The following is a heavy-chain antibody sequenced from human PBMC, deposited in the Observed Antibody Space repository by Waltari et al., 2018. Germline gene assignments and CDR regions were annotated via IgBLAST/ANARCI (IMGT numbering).Heavy chain of an antibody. CDR1: GFTFNNYA. J-gene: IGHJ5*02. Sequence: EVQLLESGGGLVQPGGSLRLSCAASGFTFNNYAMSWVRQAPGKGLEWVSVIYIGGTTYYAASVKGRFTISRDNSKNTLYLQMNSLRPEDTAVYHCAKEDFGGVDHWGQGTLVTVSS. V-gene: IGHV3-23*03. CDR3: AKEDFGGVDH. CDR2: VIYIGGTT. D-gene: IGHD3-16*01.